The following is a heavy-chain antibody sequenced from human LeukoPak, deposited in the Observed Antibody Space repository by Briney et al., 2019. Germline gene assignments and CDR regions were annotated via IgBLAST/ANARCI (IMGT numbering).Heavy chain of an antibody. D-gene: IGHD4-23*01. Sequence: PGRSLRLSCAASGFTFSSYAMRWVRQAPGKGLEWVAVISYDGSNKYYADSVKGRFTISRDNSKNTLYLQMNSLRAEDTAVYYCAREWLRWTDAFDIWGQGTMVTVSS. J-gene: IGHJ3*02. CDR1: GFTFSSYA. CDR2: ISYDGSNK. CDR3: AREWLRWTDAFDI. V-gene: IGHV3-30-3*01.